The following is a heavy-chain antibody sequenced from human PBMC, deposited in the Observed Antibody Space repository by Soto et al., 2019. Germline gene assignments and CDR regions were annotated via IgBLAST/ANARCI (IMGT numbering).Heavy chain of an antibody. V-gene: IGHV3-7*03. CDR2: IKQDGSEK. J-gene: IGHJ6*02. CDR3: ARDEVEWLGTGFNYCYYGMDV. D-gene: IGHD3-3*01. Sequence: GGSLRLSCAASGFTFSSYWMSWVRQAPGKGLEWVANIKQDGSEKYYVDSVKGRFTISRDNAKNSLYLQMNSLRAEDTAVYYCARDEVEWLGTGFNYCYYGMDVWGQGTTVTVSS. CDR1: GFTFSSYW.